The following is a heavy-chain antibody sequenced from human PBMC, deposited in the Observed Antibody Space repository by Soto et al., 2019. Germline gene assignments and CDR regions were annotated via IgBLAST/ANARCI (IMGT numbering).Heavy chain of an antibody. CDR1: RFTFSSYN. J-gene: IGHJ6*02. CDR3: ARDRIAVAGTPADV. D-gene: IGHD6-19*01. V-gene: IGHV3-48*02. CDR2: ISSSSSTI. Sequence: GGSLRLSCAASRFTFSSYNMNWVRQAPGKGLEWVSYISSSSSTIYYADSVKGRFTISRDNAKNSLYLQMNSLRDEDTAVYYCARDRIAVAGTPADVGGQGTTATAS.